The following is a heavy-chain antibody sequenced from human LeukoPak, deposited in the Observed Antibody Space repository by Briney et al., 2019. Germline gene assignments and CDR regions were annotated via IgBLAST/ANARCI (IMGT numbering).Heavy chain of an antibody. D-gene: IGHD1-26*01. Sequence: SETLSLTCTVSGASVGSAGYHWSWIRQPPGGGLEWIGYIYYISNTNYNPSLKSRVTMSVDPSKNRFSLKLNSVTAADTAVYYCARTQSQSGSYRYYFGYWGQGNLVTVSS. CDR1: GASVGSAGYH. CDR2: IYYISNT. V-gene: IGHV4-61*08. CDR3: ARTQSQSGSYRYYFGY. J-gene: IGHJ4*02.